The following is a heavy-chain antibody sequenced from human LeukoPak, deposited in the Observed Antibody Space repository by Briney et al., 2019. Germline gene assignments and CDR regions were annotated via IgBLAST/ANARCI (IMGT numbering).Heavy chain of an antibody. D-gene: IGHD6-13*01. CDR1: GFSLSTSGVG. V-gene: IGHV2-5*02. J-gene: IGHJ4*02. CDR3: ARGSVASAGNYFDY. CDR2: IYWDDDK. Sequence: SGPCLVNPIQTLTLTCTFSGFSLSTSGVGVGWIRQPPRKALEWLALIYWDDDKRYSPSLKSKLTITKDTSKNQVVVTLTNMDPVDTATYYCARGSVASAGNYFDYWGQKNVVTLFS.